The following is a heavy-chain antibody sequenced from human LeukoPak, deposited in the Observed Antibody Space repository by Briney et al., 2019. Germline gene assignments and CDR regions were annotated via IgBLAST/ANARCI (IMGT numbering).Heavy chain of an antibody. CDR2: INPSGGST. CDR3: ARGPDRYDSSGYYVSDFDY. V-gene: IGHV1-46*01. J-gene: IGHJ4*02. Sequence: ASVTVSCTASGYTFISYAMHWVRQAPGQGLEWMGIINPSGGSTSYAQKFQGRVTMTRDTSTSTVYMELSSLRSEDTAVYYCARGPDRYDSSGYYVSDFDYWGQGTLVTVSS. CDR1: GYTFISYA. D-gene: IGHD3-22*01.